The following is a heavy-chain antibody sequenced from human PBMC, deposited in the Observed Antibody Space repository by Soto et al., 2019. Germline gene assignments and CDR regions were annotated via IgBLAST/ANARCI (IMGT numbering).Heavy chain of an antibody. CDR1: GFTFDDYA. D-gene: IGHD1-26*01. V-gene: IGHV3-9*01. CDR2: ISWNSGSI. CDR3: AKDRSYVDGVGFADY. J-gene: IGHJ4*02. Sequence: EVQLVESGGGLVQPGRSLRLSCEASGFTFDDYAMHWVRQAPGKGLEWVSGISWNSGSIGYADSVKGRFTISRDNAKNSLYLQMNSLRPEDTALYYCAKDRSYVDGVGFADYWGQGTLVTVSS.